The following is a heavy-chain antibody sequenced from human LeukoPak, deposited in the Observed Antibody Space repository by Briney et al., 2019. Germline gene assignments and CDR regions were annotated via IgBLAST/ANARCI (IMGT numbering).Heavy chain of an antibody. CDR1: GGSISSYY. Sequence: SETLSLTCTVSGGSISSYYWSWIRQPAGKGLEWIGRIYTSGSTNYNPSLKSRVTMSVDTSKNQFSLNLRSVTAADTAVYYCARDRVESGGYNAPYYYYYYGMDVWGQGTTVTVSS. CDR3: ARDRVESGGYNAPYYYYYYGMDV. V-gene: IGHV4-4*07. D-gene: IGHD5-24*01. CDR2: IYTSGST. J-gene: IGHJ6*02.